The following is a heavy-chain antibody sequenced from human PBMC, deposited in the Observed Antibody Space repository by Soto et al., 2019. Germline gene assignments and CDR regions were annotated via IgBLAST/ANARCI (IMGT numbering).Heavy chain of an antibody. J-gene: IGHJ3*02. Sequence: QVQLVQSGAEVKKPGASVKVSCKASGYTFTGYYMHWVRQAPGQGLEWMGWISPNSGGTNYGQKFQGRGTMNRDTSISTPYKELSRLRSEDTAVYYCARASLKGSYVSGIQEAFDIWGQGSMVTVSS. CDR2: ISPNSGGT. D-gene: IGHD3-10*01. V-gene: IGHV1-2*02. CDR1: GYTFTGYY. CDR3: ARASLKGSYVSGIQEAFDI.